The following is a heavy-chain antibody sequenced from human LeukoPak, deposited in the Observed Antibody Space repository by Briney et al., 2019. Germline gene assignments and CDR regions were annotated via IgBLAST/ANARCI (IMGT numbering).Heavy chain of an antibody. Sequence: SETLSLTCIVSGGSISSSSHYWGWIRQPPGKGLEWIGSIYYSGSTYYSPSLKSRVTISVDTSKNQFSPKLRSVTAADTAVYHCARHWAYCSGGTCYSFDDWGQGTLVTVSS. D-gene: IGHD2-15*01. V-gene: IGHV4-39*01. CDR3: ARHWAYCSGGTCYSFDD. CDR1: GGSISSSSHY. CDR2: IYYSGST. J-gene: IGHJ4*02.